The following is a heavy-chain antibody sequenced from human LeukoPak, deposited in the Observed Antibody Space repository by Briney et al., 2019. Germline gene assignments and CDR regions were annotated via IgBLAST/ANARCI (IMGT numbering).Heavy chain of an antibody. CDR2: ISGDGGST. V-gene: IGHV3-43*02. J-gene: IGHJ4*02. D-gene: IGHD2-8*01. CDR1: GFTFDDYA. CDR3: AKDLRYCTNGVCLEYFDY. Sequence: GGSLRLSCAASGFTFDDYAMHWVRQAPGKGLEWVSLISGDGGSTYYADFVKGRFTISRDNSKNSLYLQMNSLRTEDTALYYCAKDLRYCTNGVCLEYFDYWGQGTLVTVSS.